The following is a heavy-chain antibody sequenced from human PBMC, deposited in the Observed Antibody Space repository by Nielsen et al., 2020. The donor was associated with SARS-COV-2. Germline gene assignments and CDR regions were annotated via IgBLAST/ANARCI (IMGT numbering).Heavy chain of an antibody. Sequence: ASVKVSCKASGYTFTTYGFSWVRQAPGQGLEWMGWISAYNGNTDYAQKFQGRITMTTDTSTSTAYMELRSLRADDTAVYYCAREGARLTGIDYWGQGTLVTVSS. CDR1: GYTFTTYG. J-gene: IGHJ4*02. CDR2: ISAYNGNT. D-gene: IGHD7-27*01. CDR3: AREGARLTGIDY. V-gene: IGHV1-18*01.